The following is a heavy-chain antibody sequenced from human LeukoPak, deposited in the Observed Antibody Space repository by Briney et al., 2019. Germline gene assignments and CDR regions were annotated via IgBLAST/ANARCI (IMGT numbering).Heavy chain of an antibody. Sequence: GGSLRLSCAASGLTVSSDYMSWIRQAPGKGLEWVSYISSSGSTIYYADSVKGRFTISRDNAKNSLYLQMNSLRAEDAAVYYCARGEWEPDAFDIWGQGTMVTVSS. CDR1: GLTVSSDY. D-gene: IGHD1-26*01. CDR3: ARGEWEPDAFDI. J-gene: IGHJ3*02. CDR2: ISSSGSTI. V-gene: IGHV3-11*04.